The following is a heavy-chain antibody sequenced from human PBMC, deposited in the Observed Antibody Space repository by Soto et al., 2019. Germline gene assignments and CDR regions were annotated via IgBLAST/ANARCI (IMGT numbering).Heavy chain of an antibody. D-gene: IGHD2-8*02. CDR3: ARGGAAPTVVSRGSHYFGMDV. V-gene: IGHV6-1*01. J-gene: IGHJ6*02. CDR2: TYYRSKWYY. Sequence: PSQTLSLTCAISGDSVSSNSAAWNWIRQSPSRGLEWLGRTYYRSKWYYDYAQSVKSRVTINPDTSRNHSSLQLNSVTTEDTAVYFFARGGAAPTVVSRGSHYFGMDVWGLGTTVTVSS. CDR1: GDSVSSNSAA.